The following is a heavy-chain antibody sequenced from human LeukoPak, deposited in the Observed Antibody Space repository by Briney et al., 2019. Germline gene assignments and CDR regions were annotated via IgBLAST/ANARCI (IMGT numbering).Heavy chain of an antibody. CDR1: GYTFTSYG. CDR2: ISAYNGNT. J-gene: IGHJ6*02. Sequence: ASVKVSCKASGYTFTSYGISWVRQAPGQGLEWMGWISAYNGNTNYAQKLQGRVTMTRDTSISTAYMELSRLRSDDTAVYYCARDPIQVPYGMDVWGQGTTVTVSS. CDR3: ARDPIQVPYGMDV. D-gene: IGHD5-18*01. V-gene: IGHV1-18*01.